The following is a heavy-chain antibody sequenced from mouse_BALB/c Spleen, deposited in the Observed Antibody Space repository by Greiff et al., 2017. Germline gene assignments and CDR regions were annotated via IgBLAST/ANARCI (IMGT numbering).Heavy chain of an antibody. V-gene: IGHV8-12*01. Sequence: QVTLKVSGPGILQPSQTLSLTCSFSGFSLSTSGMGVSWIRQPSGKGLEWLAHIYWDDDKRYNPSLKSRLTISKDTSRNQVFLKITSVDTADTATYYCARDGNYRFAYWGQGTLVTVSA. CDR1: GFSLSTSGMG. CDR3: ARDGNYRFAY. D-gene: IGHD2-1*01. CDR2: IYWDDDK. J-gene: IGHJ3*01.